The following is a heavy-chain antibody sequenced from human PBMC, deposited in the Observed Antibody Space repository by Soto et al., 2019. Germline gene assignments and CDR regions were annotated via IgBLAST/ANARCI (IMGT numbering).Heavy chain of an antibody. V-gene: IGHV1-8*01. CDR3: ARVGGQLFGDHGMDV. D-gene: IGHD3-10*01. CDR2: MSPSSGNT. J-gene: IGHJ6*02. Sequence: QVQLVQSGAEVKKPGASVKVSCKASGYTFTTYEINWVRQVPGQGLEWMGWMSPSSGNTGYVDQFRGRVTMTSHSSMTTAYMELSSLSSEDTAGYYCARVGGQLFGDHGMDVWGQGTTVTVSS. CDR1: GYTFTTYE.